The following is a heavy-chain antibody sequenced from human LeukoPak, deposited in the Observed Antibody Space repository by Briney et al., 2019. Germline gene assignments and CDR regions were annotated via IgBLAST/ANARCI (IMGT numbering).Heavy chain of an antibody. J-gene: IGHJ4*02. V-gene: IGHV3-21*01. Sequence: GGSLRLSCTASGFTFSIYNMNWVRQAPGKGLEWVSLISSSSGYIYYTDSVKGRFTISRDNAKNSLYLQMNSLRAEDTAVYYCTRGSEWEPLYYFDYWGQGNLVTVSS. D-gene: IGHD1-26*01. CDR3: TRGSEWEPLYYFDY. CDR2: ISSSSGYI. CDR1: GFTFSIYN.